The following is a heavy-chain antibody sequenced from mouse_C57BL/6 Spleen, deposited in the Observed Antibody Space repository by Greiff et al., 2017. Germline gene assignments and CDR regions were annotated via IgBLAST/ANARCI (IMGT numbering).Heavy chain of an antibody. J-gene: IGHJ4*01. CDR3: AKTGGTTEYYAMDY. CDR1: GFSLTSYG. CDR2: IWRGGST. D-gene: IGHD1-1*01. V-gene: IGHV2-5*01. Sequence: VQLQQSGPGLVQPSQSLSITCTVSGFSLTSYGVHWVRQSPGKGLEWLGVIWRGGSTDYNAAFMSRLSITKDNSKSQVFFKMNSLQADDTAIYYCAKTGGTTEYYAMDYWGQGTSVTVSS.